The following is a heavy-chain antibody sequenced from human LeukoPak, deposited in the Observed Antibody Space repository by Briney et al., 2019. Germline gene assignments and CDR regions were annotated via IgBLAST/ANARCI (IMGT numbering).Heavy chain of an antibody. J-gene: IGHJ4*02. D-gene: IGHD4-17*01. V-gene: IGHV4-34*01. CDR1: GGSFSGYY. CDR3: ARGSEEMTTVTEHPKSCYFDY. CDR2: VNHSGST. Sequence: SETLSLTCAVYGGSFSGYYWSWIRQPPGKGLEWIGEVNHSGSTNYNPSLKSRATMSVDTSKNQFSLKLSSVTAADTAVYYCARGSEEMTTVTEHPKSCYFDYWGQGTLVTVSS.